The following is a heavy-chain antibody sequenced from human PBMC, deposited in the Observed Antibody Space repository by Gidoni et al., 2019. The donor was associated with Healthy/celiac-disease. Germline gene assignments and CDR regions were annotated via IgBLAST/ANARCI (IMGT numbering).Heavy chain of an antibody. CDR1: GYTFTSYD. Sequence: QVQLVQSGAEVKKPGASVKVSCKASGYTFTSYDINWVRQATGQGLEWMGWMNPNSGNTGYAQKFQGRVTMTRNTSISTAYMELSSLRSEDTAVYYCARVYVYGADTAMVSDYYMDVWGKGTTVTVSS. V-gene: IGHV1-8*01. CDR2: MNPNSGNT. CDR3: ARVYVYGADTAMVSDYYMDV. J-gene: IGHJ6*03. D-gene: IGHD5-18*01.